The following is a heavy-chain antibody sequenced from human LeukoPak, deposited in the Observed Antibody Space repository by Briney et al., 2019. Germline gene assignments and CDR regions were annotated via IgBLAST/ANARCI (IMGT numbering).Heavy chain of an antibody. CDR1: GYTFSNYD. Sequence: GGSLRLPCAASGYTFSNYDMHWVRQAPGKGLEWVAVISYDGSNKYYADSVKGRFTISRDNSKNTLYLQMNSLRAEDTAVYYCAKSRAYCGGDCYSPVFDYWGQGTQVTVSS. D-gene: IGHD2-21*02. CDR3: AKSRAYCGGDCYSPVFDY. J-gene: IGHJ4*02. CDR2: ISYDGSNK. V-gene: IGHV3-30*18.